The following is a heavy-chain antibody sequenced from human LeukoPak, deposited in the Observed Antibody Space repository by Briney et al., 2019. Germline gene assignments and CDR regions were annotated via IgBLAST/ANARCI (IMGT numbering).Heavy chain of an antibody. V-gene: IGHV3-21*01. J-gene: IGHJ4*02. CDR1: GFTFSSYS. D-gene: IGHD3-10*01. Sequence: GGSLRLSCAASGFTFSSYSMNWVRQAPGKGLEWVSSISSSSSYIYYADSVKGRFTISRDNSKNTLYLQMNSLSAEDTAVYYCARNLKTVVRGVIGYWGQGTLVTVSS. CDR2: ISSSSSYI. CDR3: ARNLKTVVRGVIGY.